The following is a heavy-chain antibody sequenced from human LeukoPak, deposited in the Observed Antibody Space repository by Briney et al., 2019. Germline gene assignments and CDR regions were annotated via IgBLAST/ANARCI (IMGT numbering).Heavy chain of an antibody. CDR1: GFTFSSYA. CDR3: ARYYHEGDRSSTSCCFDY. J-gene: IGHJ4*02. Sequence: GGSLRLSCAASGFTFSSYAMHWVRQAPGKGLEWVAVISYDGSNKYYADSVKGRFTISRDNSKNTLYLQMNSLRAEDTAVYYCARYYHEGDRSSTSCCFDYWGQGTLVTVSS. D-gene: IGHD2-2*01. V-gene: IGHV3-30-3*01. CDR2: ISYDGSNK.